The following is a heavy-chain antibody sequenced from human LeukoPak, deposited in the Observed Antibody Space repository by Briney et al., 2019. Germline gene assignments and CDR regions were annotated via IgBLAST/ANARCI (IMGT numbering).Heavy chain of an antibody. J-gene: IGHJ6*02. Sequence: SETLSLTCTVSGDSISSYCWGWIRQPPGKGLEWIGYIYNSETTNYNPSLESRVTISEDTSKNQFSLMLTSVTAADTAVYYCARVVYSHYWPEGMDVWGQGTTVTVSS. CDR3: ARVVYSHYWPEGMDV. CDR1: GDSISSYC. V-gene: IGHV4-59*01. CDR2: IYNSETT. D-gene: IGHD4-11*01.